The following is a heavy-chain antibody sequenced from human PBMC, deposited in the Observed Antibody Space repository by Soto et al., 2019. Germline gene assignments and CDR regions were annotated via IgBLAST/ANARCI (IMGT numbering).Heavy chain of an antibody. J-gene: IGHJ4*02. Sequence: SGPTLVNPTQTLTLTCTFSGFSLMTSGMCVSWIRQPPGKALEWLARIDWDDDKFYSTSLKTRLTISKDTSKNQVVLTMTNMDPVDTATYYCARITGTRYYFDYWGQGALVTVSS. CDR2: IDWDDDK. CDR3: ARITGTRYYFDY. D-gene: IGHD1-7*01. CDR1: GFSLMTSGMC. V-gene: IGHV2-70*17.